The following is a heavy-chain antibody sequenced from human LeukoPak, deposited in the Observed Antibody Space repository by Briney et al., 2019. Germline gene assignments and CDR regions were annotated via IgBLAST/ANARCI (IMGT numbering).Heavy chain of an antibody. J-gene: IGHJ4*02. Sequence: PGGSLRLSCAASGFTFSDHYMDWVRQAPGEGLEWVGRTRNKANSYTTEYAASVKGRFTISRDDSKNSLYLQMNSLKTEDTAVYYCARLDYSNYDYWGQGTLVTVSS. CDR3: ARLDYSNYDY. D-gene: IGHD4-11*01. CDR1: GFTFSDHY. V-gene: IGHV3-72*01. CDR2: TRNKANSYTT.